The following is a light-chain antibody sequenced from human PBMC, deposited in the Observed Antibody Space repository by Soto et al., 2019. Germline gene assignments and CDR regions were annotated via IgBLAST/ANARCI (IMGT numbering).Light chain of an antibody. V-gene: IGLV2-14*03. CDR2: EVS. CDR1: SSDVGGYNY. J-gene: IGLJ3*02. CDR3: TSFTSSSTWV. Sequence: QSALTQPASVSGSPGQSITISCTGTSSDVGGYNYVFWFQQHPGKAPKLKIYEVSNRPSGVSNRFSGSKSGYTASLTISELQAEDEADYYCTSFTSSSTWVFGGGTKLTVL.